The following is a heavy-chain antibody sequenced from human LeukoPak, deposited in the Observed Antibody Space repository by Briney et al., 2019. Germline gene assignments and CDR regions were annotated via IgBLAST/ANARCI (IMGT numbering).Heavy chain of an antibody. CDR1: GGSISSSNW. CDR2: IYHSGST. Sequence: SETLSLTCAVSGGSISSSNWWSWVRQPPGKGLEWIGEIYHSGSTNYNPSLKSRVTISVDKSKNQFSLKLSSVTAADTAVYYCARETTGTSYYYYYYMDVWGKGTTVTVSS. CDR3: ARETTGTSYYYYYYMDV. J-gene: IGHJ6*03. D-gene: IGHD1-1*01. V-gene: IGHV4-4*02.